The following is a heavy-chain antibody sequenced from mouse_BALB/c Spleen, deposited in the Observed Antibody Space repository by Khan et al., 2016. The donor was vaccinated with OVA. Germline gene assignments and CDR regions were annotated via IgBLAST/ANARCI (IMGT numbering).Heavy chain of an antibody. CDR3: ARRNYFGYTFAY. D-gene: IGHD1-2*01. V-gene: IGHV1-77*01. J-gene: IGHJ3*01. CDR1: GYTFTDYY. CDR2: ISPGSGDT. Sequence: QVQLQQSGAELARPGASVKLSCKASGYTFTDYYINWVKQRTGQGLEWIGAISPGSGDTFYNERLKGKDTLTADKSPSTACMQLSSLTSEASAVYFCARRNYFGYTFAYWGQGTLVTVSA.